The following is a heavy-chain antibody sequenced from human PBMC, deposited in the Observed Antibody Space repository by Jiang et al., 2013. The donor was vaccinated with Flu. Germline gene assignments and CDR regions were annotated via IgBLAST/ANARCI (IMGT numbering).Heavy chain of an antibody. J-gene: IGHJ4*02. CDR3: ARGYQIDY. D-gene: IGHD2-2*01. CDR2: INTNTGYP. Sequence: SGSELKKPGASVKVSCKASGYTFTSYAMHWVRQAPGQGLEWMGWINTNTGYPTYVQGFTGRFVFSLDTSVTTAYLQISSLKAEDTAVYYCARGYQIDYWGQGTLVTVSS. CDR1: GYTFTSYA. V-gene: IGHV7-4-1*02.